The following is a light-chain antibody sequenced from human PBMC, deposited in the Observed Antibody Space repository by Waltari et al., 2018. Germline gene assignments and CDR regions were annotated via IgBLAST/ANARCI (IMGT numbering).Light chain of an antibody. CDR2: AAS. CDR1: QGISSY. Sequence: IRMTQSPSSLSASTGDRVTITFRASQGISSYLAWYQQKPRKAPKLLIYAASTLQSGVPSRFSGSGSGTDFTLTISCLQSEDFATYYCQQYYSYPRGYTFGQGTKLEIK. J-gene: IGKJ2*01. CDR3: QQYYSYPRGYT. V-gene: IGKV1-8*01.